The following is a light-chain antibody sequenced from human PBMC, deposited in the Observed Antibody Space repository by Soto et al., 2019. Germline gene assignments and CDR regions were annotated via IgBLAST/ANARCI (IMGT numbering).Light chain of an antibody. CDR3: ATWDSSMTAYV. CDR1: SSNIGSNT. CDR2: EDN. V-gene: IGLV1-51*02. J-gene: IGLJ1*01. Sequence: VLTQPPSASGNPGQRVTISCSGSSSNIGSNTVNWYQQLPGTAPKLLIYEDNKRPSGIPDRFSGSKSGTSATLGITGLQTGDEADYYCATWDSSMTAYVFGSGTKVTVL.